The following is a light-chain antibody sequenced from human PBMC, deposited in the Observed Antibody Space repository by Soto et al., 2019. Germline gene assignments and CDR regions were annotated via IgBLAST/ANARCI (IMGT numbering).Light chain of an antibody. J-gene: IGKJ5*01. V-gene: IGKV3-15*01. CDR3: QQYHNWPST. Sequence: EIVLTRSPGTLSLSPGERATLSCMASQSVSTNLAWYQQKPGQAPRLLIYGASTRATGISARFSGSGSGTEFTLTISSLQSEDFAVYYCQQYHNWPSTFGQGTQLEIK. CDR1: QSVSTN. CDR2: GAS.